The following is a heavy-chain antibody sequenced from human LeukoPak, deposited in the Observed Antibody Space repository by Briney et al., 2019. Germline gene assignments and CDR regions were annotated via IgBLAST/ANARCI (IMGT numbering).Heavy chain of an antibody. D-gene: IGHD5-18*01. CDR2: LYYGGST. V-gene: IGHV4-39*07. J-gene: IGHJ6*03. Sequence: PSETLSLTCSVSGVYISSITYSWGWVRQPPGKGLGWIGRLYYGGSTYYTPSLKSRVTISVDTSKNQFSLKLSSVTAADTAVYYCARTEESGYSYGYFGYYYYMDVWGKGTTVTVSS. CDR3: ARTEESGYSYGYFGYYYYMDV. CDR1: GVYISSITYS.